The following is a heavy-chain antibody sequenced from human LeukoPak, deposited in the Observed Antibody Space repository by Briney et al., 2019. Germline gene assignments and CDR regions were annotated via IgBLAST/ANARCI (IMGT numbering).Heavy chain of an antibody. Sequence: GGSLRLSCAASGFTFSSYSMNWVRQAPGKGLEWVSSISSSSSSYIYYADSVKGRFTISRDNAKNSLYLQMNSLRAEDTAVYYCARDLGGGSTTFDYWGQGTLVTVSS. J-gene: IGHJ4*02. CDR1: GFTFSSYS. CDR3: ARDLGGGSTTFDY. V-gene: IGHV3-21*01. D-gene: IGHD2-15*01. CDR2: ISSSSSSYI.